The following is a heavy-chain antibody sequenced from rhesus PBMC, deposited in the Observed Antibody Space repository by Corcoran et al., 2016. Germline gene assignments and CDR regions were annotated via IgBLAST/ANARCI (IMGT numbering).Heavy chain of an antibody. D-gene: IGHD6-37*01. CDR1: GGPISHYYY. V-gene: IGHV4S9*01. CDR3: ARSGGNSLDV. J-gene: IGHJ5-2*02. CDR2: IYGNSAST. Sequence: QVQLQESGPGLVKPSETLSLTCAVSGGPISHYYYWTWIRKPPGKGLEWIGNIYGNSASTYYNPSLKSRVTISKDTSKNQFFLKLSSVTAADTAVYYCARSGGNSLDVWGRGVLVTVSS.